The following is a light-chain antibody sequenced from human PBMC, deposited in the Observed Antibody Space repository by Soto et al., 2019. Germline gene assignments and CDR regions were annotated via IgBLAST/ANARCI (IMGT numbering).Light chain of an antibody. CDR2: GAS. V-gene: IGKV3-20*01. CDR1: RTVNNNY. J-gene: IGKJ1*01. CDR3: QQYDSSPKT. Sequence: EIVLTQSPDTLSLSPGGRATLSCRASRTVNNNYLAWCRQKPGQAPRLLIYGASRRATGIPDRFSGSGSGTDFTLTISRLEPEDFAVYYCQQYDSSPKTFGQGTKVDIK.